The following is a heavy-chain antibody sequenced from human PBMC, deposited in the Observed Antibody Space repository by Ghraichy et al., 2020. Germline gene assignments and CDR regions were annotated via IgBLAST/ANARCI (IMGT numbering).Heavy chain of an antibody. CDR3: ARQHGSSYY. CDR2: IYYSGLT. V-gene: IGHV4-39*01. CDR1: GGSMSSTRYY. J-gene: IGHJ4*02. D-gene: IGHD2-15*01. Sequence: SETLSLTCTVSGGSMSSTRYYWAWIRQPPGKGLEWMGNIYYSGLTYYNPSLKSRVTISVDTSKNQFFLKVSSVTAADTAVYYCARQHGSSYYWGLGTRVTVS.